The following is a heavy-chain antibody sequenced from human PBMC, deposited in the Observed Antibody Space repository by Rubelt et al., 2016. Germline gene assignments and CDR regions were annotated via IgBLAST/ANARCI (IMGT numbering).Heavy chain of an antibody. V-gene: IGHV4-39*01. CDR3: TRQRVAVTVLAPSFDY. CDR2: IYYSATS. D-gene: IGHD6-19*01. J-gene: IGHJ4*02. Sequence: LEWIGSIYYSATSYYNPSLKSRVTISVDTSKNQFSLKLTSVTATDTAVYYCTRQRVAVTVLAPSFDYWGQGTLVTVS.